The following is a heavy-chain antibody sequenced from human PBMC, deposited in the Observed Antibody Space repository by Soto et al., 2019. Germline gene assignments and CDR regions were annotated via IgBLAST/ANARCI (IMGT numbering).Heavy chain of an antibody. J-gene: IGHJ4*02. CDR3: ARDHIVGATNFDY. V-gene: IGHV3-7*01. CDR2: IKQDESEK. CDR1: GFTFSSYW. D-gene: IGHD1-26*01. Sequence: PGGSLRLSCAASGFTFSSYWMSWVRQAPGKGLEWVANIKQDESEKYYVDSVRGRFTVSRDNAKNSLFLQMNSLRAEDTAVYYCARDHIVGATNFDYWGQGTLVTVSS.